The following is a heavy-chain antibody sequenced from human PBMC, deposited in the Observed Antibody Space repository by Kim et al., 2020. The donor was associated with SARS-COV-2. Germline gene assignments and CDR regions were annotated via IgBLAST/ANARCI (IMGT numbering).Heavy chain of an antibody. J-gene: IGHJ4*02. Sequence: ADSVKGRFTISRDNSKNTLYLQMNSLRAEDTAVYYCAKSHLRLGGSYYDYWGQGTLVTVSS. D-gene: IGHD3-16*01. V-gene: IGHV3-33*06. CDR3: AKSHLRLGGSYYDY.